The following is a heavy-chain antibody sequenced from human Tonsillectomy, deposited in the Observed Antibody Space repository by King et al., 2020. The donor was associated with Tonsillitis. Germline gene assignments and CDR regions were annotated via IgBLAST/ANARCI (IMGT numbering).Heavy chain of an antibody. Sequence: QLQESGPGLVKPSETLSLTCTVSGGSISSSSYYWGWIRQPPGKGLEWIGSIYYSGSTDYNPSLKSRVTISVDTSKNQFSLKLSSVTAADTAVYYCARAEGYCSGGSCYKFDYWGQGTLVTVSS. V-gene: IGHV4-39*07. CDR1: GGSISSSSYY. CDR3: ARAEGYCSGGSCYKFDY. J-gene: IGHJ4*02. D-gene: IGHD2-15*01. CDR2: IYYSGST.